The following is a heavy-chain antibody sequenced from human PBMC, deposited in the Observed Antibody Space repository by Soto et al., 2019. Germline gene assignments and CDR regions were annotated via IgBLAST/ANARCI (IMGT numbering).Heavy chain of an antibody. Sequence: QVQLVQSGAEVKKPGASVKVSCKASGYTFTSYGISWVRQAPGQGLEWMGWISAYNGNTNYAQKIQGRVTMTTDTSTRTAYMELRSLRSDDTAVYYCARAVDYSDSSGYYTHEYFQHWGQGTLVTVSS. CDR3: ARAVDYSDSSGYYTHEYFQH. V-gene: IGHV1-18*01. CDR1: GYTFTSYG. J-gene: IGHJ1*01. D-gene: IGHD3-22*01. CDR2: ISAYNGNT.